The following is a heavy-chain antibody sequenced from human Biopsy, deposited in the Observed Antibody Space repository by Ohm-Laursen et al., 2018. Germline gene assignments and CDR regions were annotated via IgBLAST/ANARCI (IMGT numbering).Heavy chain of an antibody. J-gene: IGHJ3*01. D-gene: IGHD1-1*01. V-gene: IGHV4-59*01. Sequence: GTLSLTCTVSGGSISGYYWTWIRQSPGKGLEWIGFISKGGDTTYNPSLRGRVAISVDTSKNQFSLKLSSVTAADTAIFFCARLYRLDDYWNDDPPDAFDAWGQGTRVTVSS. CDR3: ARLYRLDDYWNDDPPDAFDA. CDR1: GGSISGYY. CDR2: ISKGGDT.